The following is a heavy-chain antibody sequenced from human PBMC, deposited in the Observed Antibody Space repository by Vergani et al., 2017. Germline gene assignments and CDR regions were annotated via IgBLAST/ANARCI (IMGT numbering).Heavy chain of an antibody. J-gene: IGHJ5*01. Sequence: QVQLVESGGSVVQPGTSLRLSCGASGFTFSRHGMHWVRQAPGKGLEWVAVIWNDGSNKYYVESVKGRFTISRDNSENTLYLQMNSLRAEDTGVYYCVRTEYCTGIACNTRFDSWGQGALVSVSS. V-gene: IGHV3-33*01. CDR1: GFTFSRHG. CDR2: IWNDGSNK. CDR3: VRTEYCTGIACNTRFDS. D-gene: IGHD2-8*02.